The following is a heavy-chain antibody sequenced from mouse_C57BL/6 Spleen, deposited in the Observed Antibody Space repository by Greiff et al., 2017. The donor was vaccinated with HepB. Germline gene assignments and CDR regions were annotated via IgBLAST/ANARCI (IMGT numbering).Heavy chain of an antibody. V-gene: IGHV1-15*01. D-gene: IGHD1-1*01. Sequence: VQLQQSGAELVRPGASVTLSFKASGYTFTDYEMHWVKQTPVHGLEWIGAIDPETGGTAYNQKVKGKAILTADKSSSPAYMELRSLTSGDSSIYYCTRLYDYGFFYWGQGTTLTVSP. CDR1: GYTFTDYE. J-gene: IGHJ2*01. CDR3: TRLYDYGFFY. CDR2: IDPETGGT.